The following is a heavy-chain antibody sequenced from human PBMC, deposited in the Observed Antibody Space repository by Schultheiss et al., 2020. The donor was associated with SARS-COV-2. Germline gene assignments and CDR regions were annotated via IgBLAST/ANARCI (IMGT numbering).Heavy chain of an antibody. Sequence: SQTLSLTCAVYGGSFSGYYWSWIRQPPGKGLEWIGYIYYSGSTYYNPSLKSLVTISVDTSKNQFSLKLSSVTAADTAVYYCARSIAVAGSDYYYGMDVWGQGTTVTVSS. CDR1: GGSFSGYY. V-gene: IGHV4-34*09. CDR2: IYYSGST. D-gene: IGHD6-19*01. J-gene: IGHJ6*02. CDR3: ARSIAVAGSDYYYGMDV.